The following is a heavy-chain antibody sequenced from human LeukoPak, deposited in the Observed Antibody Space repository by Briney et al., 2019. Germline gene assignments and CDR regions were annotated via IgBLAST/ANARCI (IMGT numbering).Heavy chain of an antibody. D-gene: IGHD6-6*01. J-gene: IGHJ5*02. CDR3: ARQPTGIAARPWWFDP. V-gene: IGHV4-4*09. CDR2: IYTSGST. Sequence: SETLSLTCTVSGGSISRYYWSWIRQPPEKGLEWIGYIYTSGSTSYNPSLKCRVTISVDTSKNQFSLKLSSVTAADTAVYFCARQPTGIAARPWWFDPWGQGTLVTVSS. CDR1: GGSISRYY.